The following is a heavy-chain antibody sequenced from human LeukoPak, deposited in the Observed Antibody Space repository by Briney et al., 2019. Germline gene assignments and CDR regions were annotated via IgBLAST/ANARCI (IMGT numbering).Heavy chain of an antibody. CDR3: ARIQAVGVPVAIDAYYSYGMDV. V-gene: IGHV1-69*04. J-gene: IGHJ6*02. CDR1: GGTFSSYA. D-gene: IGHD2-2*02. Sequence: SVKVSCKASGGTFSSYAISWVRQAPGQGLEWMGRFIPILGIATYAQKFQGRVTITADRSTSTAYMELSSLRSEDTAVYYCARIQAVGVPVAIDAYYSYGMDVWGQGTAVTVSS. CDR2: FIPILGIA.